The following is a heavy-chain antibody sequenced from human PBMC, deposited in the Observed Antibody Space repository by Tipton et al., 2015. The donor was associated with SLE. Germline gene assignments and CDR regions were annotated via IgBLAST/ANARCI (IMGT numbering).Heavy chain of an antibody. J-gene: IGHJ6*03. CDR1: GYTFTSYY. CDR3: ARGAGPITSFGNYYYYYYMDV. V-gene: IGHV1-46*01. Sequence: QSGAEVKKPGASVKASCKASGYTFTSYYMHWVRQAPGQGLEWMGIINPSGGSTSYAQKFQGRVTMTRDTSTSTVYMELSSLRSEDTAVYYCARGAGPITSFGNYYYYYYMDVWGKGTTVTVSS. D-gene: IGHD3-16*01. CDR2: INPSGGST.